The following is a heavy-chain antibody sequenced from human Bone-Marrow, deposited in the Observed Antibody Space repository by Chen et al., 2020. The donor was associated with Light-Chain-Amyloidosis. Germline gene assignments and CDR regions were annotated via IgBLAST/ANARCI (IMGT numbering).Heavy chain of an antibody. V-gene: IGHV3-23*01. CDR3: ARDRLTISSLHY. D-gene: IGHD3-10*01. CDR2: ISDSGGST. J-gene: IGHJ4*02. CDR1: GFTFASYA. Sequence: EVQLLESGGGLQQPGGSLNISCAASGFTFASYALSWVRQAPGKGLEWVSGISDSGGSTYYADSVKGRFTISRVKSKNTVYLQMDSLRAEDTAIYYCARDRLTISSLHYWGQGTLVTVSS.